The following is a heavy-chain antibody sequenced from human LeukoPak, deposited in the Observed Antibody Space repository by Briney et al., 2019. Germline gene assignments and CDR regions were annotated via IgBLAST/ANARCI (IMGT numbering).Heavy chain of an antibody. J-gene: IGHJ3*02. D-gene: IGHD3-22*01. V-gene: IGHV3-21*01. CDR1: GFTFSSYS. CDR2: ISSSSSYI. Sequence: PGGSLRLSCAASGFTFSSYSMNWVRQAPGKGLEWVSSISSSSSYIYYADSVKGRFTISRDNAENSLYLQMNSLRAEDTAVYYCARDAGYYYDSSGYSPEAFDIWGQGTMVTVSS. CDR3: ARDAGYYYDSSGYSPEAFDI.